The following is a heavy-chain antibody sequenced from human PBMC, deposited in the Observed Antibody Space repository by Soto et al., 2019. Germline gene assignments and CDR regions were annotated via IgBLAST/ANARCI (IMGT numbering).Heavy chain of an antibody. J-gene: IGHJ5*02. CDR3: ARGKIAAAGTGIAP. CDR1: GGSISSGDYY. Sequence: PSETLSLTCTVSGGSISSGDYYWSWIRQPPGKGLEWIGYIYYSGSTYYNPSLKSRVTISVDTSKNQFSLKLSSVTAADTAVYYCARGKIAAAGTGIAPWGQGTLVTVSS. V-gene: IGHV4-30-4*01. D-gene: IGHD6-13*01. CDR2: IYYSGST.